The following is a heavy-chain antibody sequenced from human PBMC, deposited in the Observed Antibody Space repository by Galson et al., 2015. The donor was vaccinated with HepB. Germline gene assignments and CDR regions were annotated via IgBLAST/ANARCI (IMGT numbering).Heavy chain of an antibody. V-gene: IGHV4-34*01. Sequence: ETLSLTCAVYGGSFSGYYWSWIRQPPGRGLEWIGEINHSGSTNYNPSLKSRVTISVDTSKNQFSLKLSSVTAADTAVYYCARGRRTTVTITYVEDAFDIWGQGTMVTVSS. CDR2: INHSGST. J-gene: IGHJ3*02. CDR3: ARGRRTTVTITYVEDAFDI. CDR1: GGSFSGYY. D-gene: IGHD4-17*01.